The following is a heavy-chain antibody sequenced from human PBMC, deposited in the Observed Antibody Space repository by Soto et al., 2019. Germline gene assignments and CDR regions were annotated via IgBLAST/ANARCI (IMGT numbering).Heavy chain of an antibody. V-gene: IGHV1-18*01. D-gene: IGHD4-17*01. CDR3: ARSLYGDYSEYFQH. CDR1: GYTFTSYG. J-gene: IGHJ1*01. CDR2: ISACNGNT. Sequence: ASVKVSCKASGYTFTSYGISWVRQAPGQGLEWMGWISACNGNTNYAQKLQGRVTMTTDTSASTAYMELRSLRSDDTAVYYCARSLYGDYSEYFQHWGQGTLVTVSS.